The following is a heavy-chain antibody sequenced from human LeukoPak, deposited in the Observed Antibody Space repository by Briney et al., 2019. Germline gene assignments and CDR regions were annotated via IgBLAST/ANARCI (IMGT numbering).Heavy chain of an antibody. J-gene: IGHJ1*01. CDR2: IYYSGST. V-gene: IGHV4-59*01. CDR3: ARGNHYYDSSAYLAWESFQH. Sequence: PSETLSLTCTVSGGSISSYYWSWIRQPPGKGLEWIGYIYYSGSTNYNPSLKSRVTISVDTSKNQFSLKLSSVTAADTAVYYCARGNHYYDSSAYLAWESFQHWSQGTLVTVSS. D-gene: IGHD3-22*01. CDR1: GGSISSYY.